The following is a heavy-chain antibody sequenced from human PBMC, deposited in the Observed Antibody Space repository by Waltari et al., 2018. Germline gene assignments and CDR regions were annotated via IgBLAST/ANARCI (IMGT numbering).Heavy chain of an antibody. Sequence: QLQLQESGPGLVKPSETLSLTCTVSGGPISSSSYYWGWIRQPPGKGLEWIGSIYYSGSTYYHPSLKSRVTISVDTSKNQFSLKLSSVTAADTAVYYCARDRRDGYNYRNFDYWGQGTLVTVSS. J-gene: IGHJ4*02. V-gene: IGHV4-39*07. CDR2: IYYSGST. D-gene: IGHD5-12*01. CDR3: ARDRRDGYNYRNFDY. CDR1: GGPISSSSYY.